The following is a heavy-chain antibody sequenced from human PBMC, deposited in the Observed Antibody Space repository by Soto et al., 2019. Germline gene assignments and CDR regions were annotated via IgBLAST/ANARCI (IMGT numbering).Heavy chain of an antibody. CDR3: AKMRGRCCGSDSGAYMDV. J-gene: IGHJ6*03. CDR1: GFTFNSYA. D-gene: IGHD3-10*01. V-gene: IGHV3-23*01. CDR2: ISDSGGST. Sequence: VHLLESGGGLVQPGGSLRLSCAASGFTFNSYAMSWVRQAPGKGLEWVSAISDSGGSTYYADSVTGRFTISRDESKNTLDMQMNNMRAEDTAVYYCAKMRGRCCGSDSGAYMDVWCKGTTVTVSS.